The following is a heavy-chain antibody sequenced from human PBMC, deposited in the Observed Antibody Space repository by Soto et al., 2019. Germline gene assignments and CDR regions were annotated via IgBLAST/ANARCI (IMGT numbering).Heavy chain of an antibody. Sequence: GGSLRLSCAASGFTFDDYAMHWVRQAPGKGLEWVSGISWNSGSIGYADSVKGRFTISRDNAKNSLYLQMNSLRAEDTALYYCARQITLYYYYMDVWGKGTTVTVSS. J-gene: IGHJ6*03. CDR1: GFTFDDYA. CDR3: ARQITLYYYYMDV. V-gene: IGHV3-9*01. CDR2: ISWNSGSI.